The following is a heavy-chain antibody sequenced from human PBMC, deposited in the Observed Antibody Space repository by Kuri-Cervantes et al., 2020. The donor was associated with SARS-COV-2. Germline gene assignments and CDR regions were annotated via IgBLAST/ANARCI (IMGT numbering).Heavy chain of an antibody. V-gene: IGHV4-39*01. CDR1: GGSISSSSYY. CDR3: ARQEWELLGAGYYYYMDV. CDR2: IYYSGST. J-gene: IGHJ6*03. Sequence: SETLSLTCTVSGGSISSSSYYWGWIRQPPGKGLGWIGSIYYSGSTYYNPSLKSRVTISVDTSKNQFSLKLSSVTAADTAVYYCARQEWELLGAGYYYYMDVWGKGTTVTVSS. D-gene: IGHD1-26*01.